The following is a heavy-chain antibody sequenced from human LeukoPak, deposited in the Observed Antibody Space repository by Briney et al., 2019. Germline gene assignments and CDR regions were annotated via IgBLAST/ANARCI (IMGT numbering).Heavy chain of an antibody. Sequence: SETLSLTCTVSGGSISSYYWSWIRQPPGKGLEWIGYIYYSGSTNYNLSLKSRVTISVDTSKNQFSLKLSSVTAADTAVYYCARRRTGTLRFDAFDIWGQGTMVTVSS. CDR1: GGSISSYY. D-gene: IGHD1-1*01. CDR3: ARRRTGTLRFDAFDI. V-gene: IGHV4-59*08. CDR2: IYYSGST. J-gene: IGHJ3*02.